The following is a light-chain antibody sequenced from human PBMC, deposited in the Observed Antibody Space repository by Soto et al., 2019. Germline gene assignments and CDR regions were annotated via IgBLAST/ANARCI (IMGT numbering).Light chain of an antibody. V-gene: IGKV1-5*03. Sequence: IQMTQSPSTPSASVGDRVTITCRASQSIRSWLAWYQQKPGKAPKLLIYKASSLESGVPSRFSGSGSGTEFTLTICSLQADDFATYYCQQYNSYSFLGGGTKVDIK. CDR2: KAS. CDR3: QQYNSYSF. J-gene: IGKJ4*01. CDR1: QSIRSW.